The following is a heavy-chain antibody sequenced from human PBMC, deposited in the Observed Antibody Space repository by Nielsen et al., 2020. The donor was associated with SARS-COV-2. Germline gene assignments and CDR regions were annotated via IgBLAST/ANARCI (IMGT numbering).Heavy chain of an antibody. J-gene: IGHJ4*01. CDR1: GASTSSRSYY. Sequence: SETLSLTCTVSGASTSSRSYYWSWIRQPPGKGLEWIGHIFNTGSTSYNPSLRSRVTILVDTSKNHFSLKLTSVTAADTAVYYCARDRWQQLVPTYWGQEPWSPSPQ. V-gene: IGHV4-61*03. CDR3: ARDRWQQLVPTY. D-gene: IGHD6-13*01. CDR2: IFNTGST.